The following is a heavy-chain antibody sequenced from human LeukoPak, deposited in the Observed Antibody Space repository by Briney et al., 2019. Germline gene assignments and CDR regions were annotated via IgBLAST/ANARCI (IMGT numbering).Heavy chain of an antibody. CDR3: ASASRSGYDDH. J-gene: IGHJ4*02. CDR2: INTDGSST. D-gene: IGHD3-3*01. Sequence: TGGSLRLSCAASGFTFSRYWMHWVRHAPGKGLVWVSRINTDGSSTSYADSVKGRFTISRDNAKNTLYLQMNSLRAEDTAVYYCASASRSGYDDHWGQGTLVTVST. CDR1: GFTFSRYW. V-gene: IGHV3-74*01.